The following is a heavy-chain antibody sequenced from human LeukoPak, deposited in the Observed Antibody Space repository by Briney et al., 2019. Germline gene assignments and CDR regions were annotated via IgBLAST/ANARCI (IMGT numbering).Heavy chain of an antibody. D-gene: IGHD3-22*01. CDR2: ISAYNGNT. CDR1: GYTFRSFG. Sequence: ASVKVSCKASGYTFRSFGISWVRQAPGQGLEWMGWISAYNGNTNYAQKIQGRVTMTTDTSTSTAYMELRSLRSDDTAVYYCARDWDPYYYDSSGYFDYWGQGTLVTVSS. V-gene: IGHV1-18*01. CDR3: ARDWDPYYYDSSGYFDY. J-gene: IGHJ4*02.